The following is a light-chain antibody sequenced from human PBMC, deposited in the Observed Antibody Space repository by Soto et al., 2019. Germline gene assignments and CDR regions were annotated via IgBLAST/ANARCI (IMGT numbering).Light chain of an antibody. J-gene: IGKJ2*01. CDR2: GTS. CDR3: HQFGISPFT. CDR1: QSVSRNY. Sequence: EIILTQSPGTLSLSPGERATLSCRARQSVSRNYLGWYQQKPGQAPRLLIYGTSHSATGIPDGFSGSGSGTDFTRTISRLVPEDFAVYCCHQFGISPFTLGQGNKLEIK. V-gene: IGKV3-20*01.